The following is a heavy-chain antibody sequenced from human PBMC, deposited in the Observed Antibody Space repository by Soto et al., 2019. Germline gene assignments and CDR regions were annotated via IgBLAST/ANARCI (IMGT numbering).Heavy chain of an antibody. D-gene: IGHD3-16*02. V-gene: IGHV3-73*01. J-gene: IGHJ4*02. CDR1: GFVFKDSS. CDR2: IRDRAYSYAT. CDR3: TRLISAAQDY. Sequence: EVLLVESGGGLVQPGGSLKLSCAASGFVFKDSSIHWVRQASGKGLEWVGRIRDRAYSYATAHAASVTGRFTISRDDSTNTAYLQMNSLETEDTAIYYCTRLISAAQDYWGQGTQVTVSS.